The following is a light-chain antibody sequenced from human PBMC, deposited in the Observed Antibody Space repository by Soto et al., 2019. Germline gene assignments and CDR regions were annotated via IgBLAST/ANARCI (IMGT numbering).Light chain of an antibody. CDR1: QIVSSH. J-gene: IGKJ5*01. Sequence: EIVLTQSPDPLFVSLGEGATLSCRAIQIVSSHLAWYQHKPGQCPRLLVYGASTRASGIPARFSGSGSETDFTLTISSLQSEGSADCYCRQYHNWPPITFGQGTRQEIK. CDR2: GAS. V-gene: IGKV3-15*01. CDR3: RQYHNWPPIT.